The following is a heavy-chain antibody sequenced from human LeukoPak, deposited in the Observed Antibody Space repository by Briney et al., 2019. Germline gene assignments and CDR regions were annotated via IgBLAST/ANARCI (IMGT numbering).Heavy chain of an antibody. CDR1: GYTFTSND. CDR2: MNPNSGNA. Sequence: ASVKVSCKASGYTFTSNDINWVRQATGQGLEWVGWMNPNSGNADYAQKFQDRVTLTRNISITTAYMELSSLRPEDTALYSCVTGRKRYVGIAAADFDYWGQGILVTVSS. V-gene: IGHV1-8*01. CDR3: VTGRKRYVGIAAADFDY. J-gene: IGHJ4*02. D-gene: IGHD6-13*01.